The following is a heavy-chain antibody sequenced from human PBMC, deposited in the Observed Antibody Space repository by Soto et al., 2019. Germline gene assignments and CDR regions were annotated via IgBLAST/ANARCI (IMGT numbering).Heavy chain of an antibody. CDR3: ASLGIAARPLNY. Sequence: AASVKVSCKASGGTFSSYAISWVRQAPGQGLEWMGGIIPIFGTANYAQKFQGRVTITADESTSTAYMELSSLRSEDTAVYYCASLGIAARPLNYWGQGTLVTVSS. J-gene: IGHJ4*02. CDR2: IIPIFGTA. V-gene: IGHV1-69*13. CDR1: GGTFSSYA. D-gene: IGHD6-6*01.